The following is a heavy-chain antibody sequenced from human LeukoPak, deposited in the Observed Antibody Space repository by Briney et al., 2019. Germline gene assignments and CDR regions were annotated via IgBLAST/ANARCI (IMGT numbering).Heavy chain of an antibody. J-gene: IGHJ3*02. CDR1: GGSISSYY. D-gene: IGHD3-10*01. CDR2: IYYSGST. V-gene: IGHV4-59*08. Sequence: TASETLSLTCTVSGGSISSYYWSWIRQPPGKGLEWIGYIYYSGSTNYNPSLKSRVTISVDTSKNQFSLKLSSVTAADTAVYYCASYGSDYAFDIWGQGTMVTVSS. CDR3: ASYGSDYAFDI.